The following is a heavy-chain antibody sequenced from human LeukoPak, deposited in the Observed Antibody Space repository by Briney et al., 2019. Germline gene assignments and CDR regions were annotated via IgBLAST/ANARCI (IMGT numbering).Heavy chain of an antibody. V-gene: IGHV4-4*07. CDR2: ISTSGST. Sequence: PSETLSLTCTVSGGSISSSYWSWIRQPAGKGLEWIGHISTSGSTNYNPSPKSRVTMSIDTSKNQFSLKLSSVTAADTAVYYCARLVLYCSGGSCYSAEDYWGQGTLVTVSS. CDR3: ARLVLYCSGGSCYSAEDY. J-gene: IGHJ4*02. CDR1: GGSISSSY. D-gene: IGHD2-15*01.